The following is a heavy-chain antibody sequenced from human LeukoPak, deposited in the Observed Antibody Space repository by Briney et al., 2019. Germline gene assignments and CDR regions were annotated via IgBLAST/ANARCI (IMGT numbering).Heavy chain of an antibody. Sequence: GGSLRLSCAASGFTFSSYSMNWVRQAPGKGLEWVSSISSSSSYIYYADSVKGRFTISRDNAKNSLYLQMNSLRAEDTAVYYCARDLNPEQQLARYYYYYMDVWGKGTTVTVSS. CDR3: ARDLNPEQQLARYYYYYMDV. D-gene: IGHD6-13*01. J-gene: IGHJ6*03. CDR1: GFTFSSYS. V-gene: IGHV3-21*01. CDR2: ISSSSSYI.